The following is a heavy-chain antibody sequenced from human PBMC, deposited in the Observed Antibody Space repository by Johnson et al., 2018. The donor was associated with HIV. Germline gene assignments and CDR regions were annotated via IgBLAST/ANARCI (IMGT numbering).Heavy chain of an antibody. CDR2: ISYDGSNK. V-gene: IGHV3-30*19. CDR3: ARIDYSNYEEAFDI. J-gene: IGHJ3*02. CDR1: GFAFSNYG. D-gene: IGHD4-11*01. Sequence: MQLVESGGGVVQPGRSLRLSCAASGFAFSNYGMHWVRQAPGKGLEWVAVISYDGSNKYYADSVKGRFTISRDNSKNTLYLQMNSLRAEDTAVYYCARIDYSNYEEAFDIWGQGTMVTVSS.